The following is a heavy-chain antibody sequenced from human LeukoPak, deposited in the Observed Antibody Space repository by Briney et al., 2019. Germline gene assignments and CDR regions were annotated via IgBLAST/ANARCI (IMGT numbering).Heavy chain of an antibody. V-gene: IGHV3-23*01. CDR2: ISGGGDYT. Sequence: GGSLRLSCAASGFIFSSYAMSWVRQAPGKGLEWVSTISGGGDYTFYADSVKGRFTVSRDNSKNTLFVQMNSLRAGDTAVYYCVKVGSNYGDPKDYWGQGTLVSVTS. D-gene: IGHD4-17*01. J-gene: IGHJ4*02. CDR3: VKVGSNYGDPKDY. CDR1: GFIFSSYA.